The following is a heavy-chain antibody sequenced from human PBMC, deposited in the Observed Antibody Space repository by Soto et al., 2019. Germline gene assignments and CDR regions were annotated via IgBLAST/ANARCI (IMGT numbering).Heavy chain of an antibody. J-gene: IGHJ6*03. CDR2: ISSSSSTI. CDR3: AGSRYYYYYMDV. Sequence: GSLRLSFAASGFTFNSYNMNWGRPAPGKGLEWVSYISSSSSTIYYADSVKGRLTISRDNAKNSLYLQMNSLRAEDTAVYYCAGSRYYYYYMDVWGKGTTVTVSS. V-gene: IGHV3-48*01. CDR1: GFTFNSYN.